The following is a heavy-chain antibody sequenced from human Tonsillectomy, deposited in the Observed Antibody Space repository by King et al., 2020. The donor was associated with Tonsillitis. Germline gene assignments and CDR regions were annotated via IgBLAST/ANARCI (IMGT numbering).Heavy chain of an antibody. D-gene: IGHD3-22*01. CDR3: ARDYYYDSSGPFDC. J-gene: IGHJ4*02. V-gene: IGHV4-38-2*02. CDR1: GYSISSGYY. Sequence: QLQESGPGLVKPSETLSLTCAVSGYSISSGYYWGWIRQPPGKGLEWIGSIYHSGNTYYNPSFKSRVTISVDTSKNQFSLKLSSVTAADTAIYYCARDYYYDSSGPFDCWGQGTLVTVSS. CDR2: IYHSGNT.